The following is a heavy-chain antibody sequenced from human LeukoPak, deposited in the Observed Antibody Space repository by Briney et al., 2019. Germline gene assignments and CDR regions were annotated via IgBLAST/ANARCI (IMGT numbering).Heavy chain of an antibody. CDR1: GFSFSVYS. V-gene: IGHV3-30-3*01. Sequence: PGGALRLSCAASGFSFSVYSMHWVRQAPGKGLEWVARIASDGSNEDYADSVKRRFTISRDNSKNTLFLQINSLTSEDTAVYYCARDGDYSHGYGKDYWGQGTQVTVSS. D-gene: IGHD5-18*01. J-gene: IGHJ4*02. CDR3: ARDGDYSHGYGKDY. CDR2: IASDGSNE.